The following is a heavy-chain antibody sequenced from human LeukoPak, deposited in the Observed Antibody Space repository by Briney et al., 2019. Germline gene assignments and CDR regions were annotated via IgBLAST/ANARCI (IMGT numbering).Heavy chain of an antibody. D-gene: IGHD3-10*02. Sequence: PGGSLRLSCAASGFTFDDYGMSWVRQAPGKGLEWVSGINWNGGSTGYADSVKGRFTISRDNSKNTLYLQMNSLRAEDTAVYYCAKDVELLSSVWGQGTLVTVSS. CDR3: AKDVELLSSV. J-gene: IGHJ4*02. CDR1: GFTFDDYG. V-gene: IGHV3-20*04. CDR2: INWNGGST.